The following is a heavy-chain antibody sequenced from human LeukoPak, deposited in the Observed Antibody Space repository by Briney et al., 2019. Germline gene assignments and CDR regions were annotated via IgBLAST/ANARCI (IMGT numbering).Heavy chain of an antibody. CDR1: EFTFSSYS. Sequence: TGGSLRLSCAASEFTFSSYSMNWVRQAPGKGLEWVSYITNSGNSKSYADSVKGRFTISRDNSKNTLCLQMNSLRAEDTAVYYCAKDRRDDYGDYFDYWGQETLVTVSS. D-gene: IGHD4-17*01. J-gene: IGHJ4*02. CDR3: AKDRRDDYGDYFDY. CDR2: ITNSGNSK. V-gene: IGHV3-48*01.